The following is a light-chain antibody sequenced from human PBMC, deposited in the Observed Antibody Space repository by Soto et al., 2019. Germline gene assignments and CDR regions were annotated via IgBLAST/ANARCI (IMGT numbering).Light chain of an antibody. CDR2: KIS. Sequence: VLTQTPLSSPVTLGQPTSISCRSSHSLVHSNGDTYLSWLHQRPGQPPRLLIYKISNLFSGVPDRFSGSGAGTDFTLKISRVEAEDVGVYYCMQGSGLPPTFGQGTKLEIK. J-gene: IGKJ2*01. CDR1: HSLVHSNGDTY. V-gene: IGKV2-24*01. CDR3: MQGSGLPPT.